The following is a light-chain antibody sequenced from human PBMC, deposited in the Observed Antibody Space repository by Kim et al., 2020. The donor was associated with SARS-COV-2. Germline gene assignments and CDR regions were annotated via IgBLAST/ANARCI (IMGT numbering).Light chain of an antibody. Sequence: SPGERATLSCRASQSVSNNLDWYQHKPGQPPRLLIYGASTRATGVPARFSGSGSGTDFTLTVSSLQSEDFAVYYCHQYNDWPPGDTFGQGTKLEI. J-gene: IGKJ2*01. CDR2: GAS. V-gene: IGKV3-15*01. CDR1: QSVSNN. CDR3: HQYNDWPPGDT.